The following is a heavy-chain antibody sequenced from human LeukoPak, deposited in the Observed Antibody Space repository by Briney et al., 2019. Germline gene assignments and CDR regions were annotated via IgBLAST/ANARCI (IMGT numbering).Heavy chain of an antibody. J-gene: IGHJ1*01. D-gene: IGHD5-24*01. V-gene: IGHV3-53*01. Sequence: PGGSLRLSCAASGFTVSSNYMSWVRQAPGKGLEWVSVIYSGGSTYYADSVKGRFTISRDNSKNTLYLQMNSLRAEDTAVYYCAGNDERWLQFEYFQHWGQGTLVTVSS. CDR3: AGNDERWLQFEYFQH. CDR1: GFTVSSNY. CDR2: IYSGGST.